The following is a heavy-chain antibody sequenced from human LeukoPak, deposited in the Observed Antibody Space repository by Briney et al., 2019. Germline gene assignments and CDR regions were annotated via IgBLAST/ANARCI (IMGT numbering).Heavy chain of an antibody. J-gene: IGHJ4*02. D-gene: IGHD3-16*01. CDR2: ISYDGSDK. V-gene: IGHV3-30-3*01. CDR1: GFTFSSYA. Sequence: GGSLRLSCAASGFTFSSYAMHWVRQAPGKGLEWGAVISYDGSDKYYADSVKGRFTISRDNSKNTLHLQMISLRAEDTAVYYCARDQGAWGYGYNFDYWGQGTLVTVSS. CDR3: ARDQGAWGYGYNFDY.